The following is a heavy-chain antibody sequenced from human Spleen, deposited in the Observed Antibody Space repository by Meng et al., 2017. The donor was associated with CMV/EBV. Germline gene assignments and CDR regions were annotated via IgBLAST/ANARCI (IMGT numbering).Heavy chain of an antibody. CDR1: GFTLSSYW. V-gene: IGHV3-7*01. CDR3: ARGFDALVY. CDR2: IKQDGSEK. Sequence: GESLKISCAASGFTLSSYWMSWVRQAPGKGLEWVANIKQDGSEKYYVDSVKGRFTISRDNAKNSLYLQMNSLRAEDTAVYFCARGFDALVYWGQGTLVTVSS. D-gene: IGHD3-16*01. J-gene: IGHJ4*02.